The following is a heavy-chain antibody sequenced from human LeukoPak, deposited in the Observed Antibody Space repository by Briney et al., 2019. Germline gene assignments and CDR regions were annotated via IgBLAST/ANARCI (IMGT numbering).Heavy chain of an antibody. CDR3: AKDRKWEGLRNLVQLPYYFAS. CDR2: ISGIGGSNI. V-gene: IGHV3-23*01. D-gene: IGHD1-26*01. CDR1: GFDFSTYA. J-gene: IGHJ4*02. Sequence: GGSLTLSCEGSGFDFSTYAMSWVRQAPGKGLEWVSSISGIGGSNIYYADSVKGRFTIYRDNSKRKLLLQMSSLRVEDTALYYCAKDRKWEGLRNLVQLPYYFASWGQGTLVTVSS.